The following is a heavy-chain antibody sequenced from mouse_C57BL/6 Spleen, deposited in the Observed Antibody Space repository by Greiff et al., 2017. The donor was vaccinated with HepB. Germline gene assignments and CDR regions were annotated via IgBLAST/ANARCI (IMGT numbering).Heavy chain of an antibody. CDR2: INPSNGGT. J-gene: IGHJ1*03. Sequence: QVQLQQPGTELVKPGASVKLSCKASGYTFTSYWMHWVKQRPGQGLEWIGNINPSNGGTNYNEKFKSKATLTVDKSSSTAYMQLSSLTCEDSAVYYCAREEVLRYPWYFDVWGTGTTVTVSS. CDR1: GYTFTSYW. CDR3: AREEVLRYPWYFDV. D-gene: IGHD1-1*01. V-gene: IGHV1-53*01.